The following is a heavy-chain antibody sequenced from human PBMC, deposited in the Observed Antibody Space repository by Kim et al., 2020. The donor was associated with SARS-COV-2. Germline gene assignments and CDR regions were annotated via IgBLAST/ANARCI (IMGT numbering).Heavy chain of an antibody. V-gene: IGHV4-31*03. D-gene: IGHD3-9*01. CDR1: GGSISSGGYY. CDR2: IYYSGST. Sequence: SETPSLTCTVSGGSISSGGYYWSWIRQHPGKGLEWIGYIYYSGSTYYNPSLKSRVTISVDTSKNQFSLKLSSVTAADTAVYYCARARPVLRYFDWLSVGWFDPWGQGTLVTVSS. J-gene: IGHJ5*02. CDR3: ARARPVLRYFDWLSVGWFDP.